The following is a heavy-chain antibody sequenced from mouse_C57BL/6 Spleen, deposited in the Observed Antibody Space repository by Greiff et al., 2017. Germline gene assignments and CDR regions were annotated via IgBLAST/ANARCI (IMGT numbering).Heavy chain of an antibody. CDR3: ARDLSMGRTG. Sequence: VQLQESGPELVKPGASVKISCKASGYAFSSSWMNWVKQRPGKGLEWIGRIYPGDGDPTYNGKFKGKATLTADKSSSTAYMQLSSLTSEDSGVYFCARDLSMGRTGWGQGTTLTVSS. CDR1: GYAFSSSW. J-gene: IGHJ2*01. D-gene: IGHD2-2*01. V-gene: IGHV1-82*01. CDR2: IYPGDGDP.